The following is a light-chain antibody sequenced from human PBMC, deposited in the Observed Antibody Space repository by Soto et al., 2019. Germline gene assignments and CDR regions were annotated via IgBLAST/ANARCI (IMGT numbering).Light chain of an antibody. Sequence: DIQMTQSPSTLSASVGDRVAMTCRASQSISNRLAWYQQKPGKAPKVVIYDASIMESGVPSRFSGSGSGTEFILTINSLQPEDFATYCCQHYGGMWAFGQGTKVDIK. CDR2: DAS. CDR1: QSISNR. J-gene: IGKJ1*01. CDR3: QHYGGMWA. V-gene: IGKV1-5*01.